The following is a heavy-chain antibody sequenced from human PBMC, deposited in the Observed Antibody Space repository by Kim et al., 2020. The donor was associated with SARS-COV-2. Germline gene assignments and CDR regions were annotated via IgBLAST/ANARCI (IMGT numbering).Heavy chain of an antibody. D-gene: IGHD3-10*01. V-gene: IGHV3-21*04. J-gene: IGHJ4*02. Sequence: YSSDSVRGRFTISGDNARNSLFLQMNGLRVDDTAVYYCARGGSDYWGQGTLVTVSS. CDR3: ARGGSDY.